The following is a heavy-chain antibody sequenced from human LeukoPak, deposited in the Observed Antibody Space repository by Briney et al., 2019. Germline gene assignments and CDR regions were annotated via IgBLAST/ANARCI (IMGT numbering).Heavy chain of an antibody. V-gene: IGHV3-23*01. CDR2: ISGSSGST. CDR1: GFTFSSYA. CDR3: AKDYDFWSGSPPWDY. J-gene: IGHJ4*02. D-gene: IGHD3-3*01. Sequence: GGSLRLSCAASGFTFSSYAMSWVRQAPGKGLEWVSAISGSSGSTYYADSVKGRFTISRDNSKNTLYLQMNSLRAEDTAVYYCAKDYDFWSGSPPWDYWGQGTLVTVSS.